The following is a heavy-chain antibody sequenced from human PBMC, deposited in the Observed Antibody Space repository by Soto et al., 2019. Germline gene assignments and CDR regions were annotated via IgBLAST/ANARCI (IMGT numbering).Heavy chain of an antibody. CDR1: GGSFSGYY. D-gene: IGHD3-3*01. V-gene: IGHV4-34*01. J-gene: IGHJ4*02. CDR2: INHSGST. CDR3: ARVGVFWSGSYFDY. Sequence: SETLSLTCAVYGGSFSGYYWSWIRQPPGKGLEWIGEINHSGSTNYNPSLKSRVTISVDTSKNQFSLKLSSVTAADTAVYYCARVGVFWSGSYFDYWGQRTLVTVSS.